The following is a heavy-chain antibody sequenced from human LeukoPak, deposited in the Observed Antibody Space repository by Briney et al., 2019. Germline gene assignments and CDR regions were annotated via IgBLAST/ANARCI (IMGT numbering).Heavy chain of an antibody. V-gene: IGHV3-23*01. D-gene: IGHD5-18*01. CDR2: ISGSGAGT. CDR3: AKDIAQGYTFGSIEQDY. CDR1: GFTFRSYV. J-gene: IGHJ4*02. Sequence: GGSLRLSCAASGFTFRSYVMSWVRQAPGKGLEWVSAISGSGAGTYYADSVKGRFTISRDNSKNTLSLHMNSLRAEDTAVYYCAKDIAQGYTFGSIEQDYWGQGTLVTVSS.